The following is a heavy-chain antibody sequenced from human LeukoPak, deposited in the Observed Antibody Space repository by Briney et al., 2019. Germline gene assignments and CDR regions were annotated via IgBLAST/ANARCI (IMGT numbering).Heavy chain of an antibody. V-gene: IGHV3-7*01. D-gene: IGHD3-10*01. CDR1: GFTLSNYW. CDR3: ARHSASGSYYTYNFDY. Sequence: GGTLRLSCAASGFTLSNYWMSWVRQAPGKGLEWVANINQDGSQTYYVDSLKGRFTISRDNVKGSLYLQMNSLRAEDTAVFYCARHSASGSYYTYNFDYWGQGTQVTVSS. J-gene: IGHJ4*02. CDR2: INQDGSQT.